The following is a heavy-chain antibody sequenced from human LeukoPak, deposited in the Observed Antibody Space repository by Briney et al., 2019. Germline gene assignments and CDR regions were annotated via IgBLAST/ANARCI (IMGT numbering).Heavy chain of an antibody. J-gene: IGHJ5*02. V-gene: IGHV3-30*18. CDR2: VSCDGTKK. CDR3: AKDLSIYCDSRGFDP. CDR1: GFTFRTYG. Sequence: GGSLRLSCAASGFTFRTYGMHWVRQAPGKGLEWVAFVSCDGTKKHYADSVKGRFTISRDNSKNTLYLQMNSLRAEDTALHYCAKDLSIYCDSRGFDPWGQGTLVTVSS. D-gene: IGHD2/OR15-2a*01.